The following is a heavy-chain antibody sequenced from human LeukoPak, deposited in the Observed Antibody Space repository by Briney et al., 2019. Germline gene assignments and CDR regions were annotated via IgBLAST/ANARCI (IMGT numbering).Heavy chain of an antibody. D-gene: IGHD3-3*01. J-gene: IGHJ5*02. CDR3: AREAYYDFWSGHQVPSWFDP. CDR2: IYYSGST. CDR1: GGSISSGGYY. V-gene: IGHV4-31*03. Sequence: PSQTLSLTCTVSGGSISSGGYYWSWIRQHPGKGLEWIGYIYYSGSTYYNPSLKSRVTISVDTSKNRFSLKLSSVTAADTAVYYCAREAYYDFWSGHQVPSWFDPWGQGTLVTVSS.